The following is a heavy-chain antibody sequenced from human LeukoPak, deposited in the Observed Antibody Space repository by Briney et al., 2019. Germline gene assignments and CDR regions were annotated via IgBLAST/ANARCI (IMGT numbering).Heavy chain of an antibody. V-gene: IGHV1-2*02. CDR2: INPNSGGT. CDR1: GYTFTGYY. CDR3: ARAESGYCSSTTCYRGSFDY. D-gene: IGHD2-2*03. J-gene: IGHJ4*02. Sequence: ASVKVSCKASGYTFTGYYMHWVRQAPGQGLEWMGWINPNSGGTNYAQKFQGRVTMTRNTSISTAYMELSSLRSEDTAVYYCARAESGYCSSTTCYRGSFDYWDQGILVTVSS.